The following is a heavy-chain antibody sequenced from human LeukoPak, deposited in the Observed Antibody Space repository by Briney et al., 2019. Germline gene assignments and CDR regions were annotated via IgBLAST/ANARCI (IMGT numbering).Heavy chain of an antibody. D-gene: IGHD4-17*01. CDR1: GWSFSGYY. CDR2: INHSGST. CDR3: ARTLGYGDYSGDY. J-gene: IGHJ4*02. V-gene: IGHV4-34*01. Sequence: SETLSLTCAVYGWSFSGYYWSWIRQPPAKGLEWIGEINHSGSTNYNPSLKSRVTISVDTSTNHFSLKLSSVTDADTAVYYCARTLGYGDYSGDYWGQGTLVTVSS.